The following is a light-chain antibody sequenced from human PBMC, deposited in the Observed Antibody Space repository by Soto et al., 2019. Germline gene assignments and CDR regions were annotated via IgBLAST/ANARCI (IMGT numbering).Light chain of an antibody. V-gene: IGKV3-15*01. Sequence: EIVMTQSPATLSVSPGERTTLSCRASQSVSSNLAWYQQKPGQAPSLLIYGASTRATGTPATFSVSGSGTEFTLTISSLYSEDFAVYYCQQYIRWPLAFCGGTKVDIK. J-gene: IGKJ4*01. CDR1: QSVSSN. CDR3: QQYIRWPLA. CDR2: GAS.